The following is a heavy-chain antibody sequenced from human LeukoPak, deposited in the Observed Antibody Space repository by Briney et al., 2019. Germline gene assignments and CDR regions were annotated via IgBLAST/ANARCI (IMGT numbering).Heavy chain of an antibody. CDR1: GFTFSSYD. J-gene: IGHJ6*03. D-gene: IGHD6-13*01. Sequence: GRSLRPSCAASGFTFSSYDMHWVRQATGKGLEGVSAIGTAGDTYYPCSVKGRFTISRENAKNSLYLQMNSLTAGDTAVYYCARARGVYSSSWYSPRDYYYMDVWGKGTTVTVSS. CDR2: IGTAGDT. V-gene: IGHV3-13*01. CDR3: ARARGVYSSSWYSPRDYYYMDV.